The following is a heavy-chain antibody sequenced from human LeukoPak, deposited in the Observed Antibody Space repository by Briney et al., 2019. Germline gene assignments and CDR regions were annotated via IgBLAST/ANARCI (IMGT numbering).Heavy chain of an antibody. Sequence: GASVKVSCKASGYTFTGYYMHWVRQAPGQGLEWMGIINPSGGSTSYAQKFQGRVTMTRDMSTSTVYMELSSLRSEDTAVYYCARDLLSAQDTASLWGQGTLVTVSS. V-gene: IGHV1-46*01. CDR3: ARDLLSAQDTASL. CDR2: INPSGGST. J-gene: IGHJ4*02. CDR1: GYTFTGYY. D-gene: IGHD5-18*01.